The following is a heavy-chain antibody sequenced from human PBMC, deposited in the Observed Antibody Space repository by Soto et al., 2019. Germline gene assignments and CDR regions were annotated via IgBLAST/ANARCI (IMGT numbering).Heavy chain of an antibody. Sequence: SDTLSLTCTVSGCSISSGGYYWSWIRQHPGKGLEWIGYIYYSGSTYYNPSLKSRVTISVDTSKNQFSLKLSSVTAADTAVYYCARDYYGSGSYYNVLAGMDVWGQGTTVT. V-gene: IGHV4-31*03. CDR3: ARDYYGSGSYYNVLAGMDV. D-gene: IGHD3-10*01. J-gene: IGHJ6*02. CDR2: IYYSGST. CDR1: GCSISSGGYY.